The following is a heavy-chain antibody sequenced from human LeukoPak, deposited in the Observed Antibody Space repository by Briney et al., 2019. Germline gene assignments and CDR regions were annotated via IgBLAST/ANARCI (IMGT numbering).Heavy chain of an antibody. CDR3: AIGGDSTTSCYRCFNY. Sequence: GESLKISCGGSGYSFRNYWIGWVRQMPGKGLEWMGVIYPDDSDTRYSPSFQGQVTISADKSIGTAYLQWSSLKASDTAMYYCAIGGDSTTSCYRCFNYWGQGTLVTVSS. D-gene: IGHD2-2*01. CDR1: GYSFRNYW. V-gene: IGHV5-51*01. J-gene: IGHJ4*02. CDR2: IYPDDSDT.